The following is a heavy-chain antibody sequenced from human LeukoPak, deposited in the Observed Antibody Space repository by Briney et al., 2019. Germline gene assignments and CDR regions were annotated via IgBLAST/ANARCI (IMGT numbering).Heavy chain of an antibody. D-gene: IGHD4-11*01. Sequence: QPGGSLRLSCAASGFTFSSYAMSWVRQAPGKGLEWVSAISGSGGSTYYADSVKGRFTISRDSSKNTLYLQMNSLRAEDTAVYYCAKDLGHTVTTGVFDYWGQGTLVTVSS. J-gene: IGHJ4*02. CDR1: GFTFSSYA. CDR2: ISGSGGST. CDR3: AKDLGHTVTTGVFDY. V-gene: IGHV3-23*01.